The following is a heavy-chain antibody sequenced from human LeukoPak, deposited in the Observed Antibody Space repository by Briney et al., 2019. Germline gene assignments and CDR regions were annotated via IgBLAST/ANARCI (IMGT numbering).Heavy chain of an antibody. CDR2: INPNSGGT. V-gene: IGHV1-2*02. J-gene: IGHJ4*02. D-gene: IGHD2-2*01. Sequence: ASAKVSCKASGYTFTGYYMHWVRQAPGQGLEWMGWINPNSGGTNYAQKFQGRVTMTRDTSISTAYMELSRLRSDDTAVYYCARDRPLGLGYCSSTSCYSDYWGQGTLVTVSS. CDR1: GYTFTGYY. CDR3: ARDRPLGLGYCSSTSCYSDY.